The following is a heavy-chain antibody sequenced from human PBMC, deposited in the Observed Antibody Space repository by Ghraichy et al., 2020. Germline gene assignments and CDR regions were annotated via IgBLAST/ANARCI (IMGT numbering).Heavy chain of an antibody. CDR3: AKGSPYTSGRIYYFDY. J-gene: IGHJ4*02. CDR2: VSGSDGRT. D-gene: IGHD6-19*01. Sequence: GGSLRLSCIASGFIFSNYAMSWVRQAPGKGLEWVSAVSGSDGRTFYAESVKGRFTISRDNSKNTLYLQISSLRAEDTAIYYCAKGSPYTSGRIYYFDYWGQGTLVTVSS. CDR1: GFIFSNYA. V-gene: IGHV3-23*01.